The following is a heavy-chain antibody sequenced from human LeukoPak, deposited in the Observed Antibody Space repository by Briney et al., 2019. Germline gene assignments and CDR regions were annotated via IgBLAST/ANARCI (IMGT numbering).Heavy chain of an antibody. D-gene: IGHD4-23*01. V-gene: IGHV4-39*07. Sequence: PSETLSLTCTVSGGSISSSSYYWAWIRQPPGKGLEWVGSIYYGGTTYYNPSLKSRVTISVDTSKNQFSLKLTSVTAADTAVYYCARGPGGSALFNWGQGTLVTVSS. CDR2: IYYGGTT. CDR1: GGSISSSSYY. CDR3: ARGPGGSALFN. J-gene: IGHJ4*02.